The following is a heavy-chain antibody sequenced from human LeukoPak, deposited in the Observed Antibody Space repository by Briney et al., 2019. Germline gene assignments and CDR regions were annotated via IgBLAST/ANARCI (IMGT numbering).Heavy chain of an antibody. CDR1: GDSFSCYY. D-gene: IGHD1-14*01. CDR2: INHSGGT. Sequence: SETLSLTCAVYGDSFSCYYWTWIRQPPGKGLEWIGEINHSGGTNYNPSLKSRVTISVDTSKNQFSLNLTSVTAADTAAYYCATNVPGTTYFDPWGQGTLVTVSS. CDR3: ATNVPGTTYFDP. V-gene: IGHV4-34*01. J-gene: IGHJ4*02.